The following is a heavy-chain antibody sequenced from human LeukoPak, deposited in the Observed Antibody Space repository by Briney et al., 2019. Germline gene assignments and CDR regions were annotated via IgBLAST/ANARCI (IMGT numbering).Heavy chain of an antibody. D-gene: IGHD6-13*01. CDR1: GGSFSGYY. CDR3: ARTYSSITYYYYMDV. CDR2: INHSGST. V-gene: IGHV4-34*01. Sequence: SETLSLTCAVYGGSFSGYYWSWIRQPPGKGLEWIGEINHSGSTNYNPSLKSRVTISVDTSKNQFSLKLSSVTAADTAVYNCARTYSSITYYYYMDVWGKGTTVTVSS. J-gene: IGHJ6*03.